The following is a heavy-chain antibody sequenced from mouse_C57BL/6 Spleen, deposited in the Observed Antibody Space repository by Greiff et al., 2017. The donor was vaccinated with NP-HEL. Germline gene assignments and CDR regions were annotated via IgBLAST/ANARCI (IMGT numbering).Heavy chain of an antibody. CDR3: ARWDDYDGAMDY. D-gene: IGHD2-4*01. CDR2: IYPGSGNT. CDR1: GYTFTDYY. V-gene: IGHV1-76*01. Sequence: VQLQQSGAELVRPGASVKLSCKASGYTFTDYYINWVKQRPGQGLEWIARIYPGSGNTYYNEKFKGKATLTAEKSSSTAYMQLSSLTSEDSAVYFCARWDDYDGAMDYWGQGTSVTVSS. J-gene: IGHJ4*01.